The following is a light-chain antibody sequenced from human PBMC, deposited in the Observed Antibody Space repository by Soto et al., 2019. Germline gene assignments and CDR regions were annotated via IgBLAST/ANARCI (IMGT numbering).Light chain of an antibody. CDR1: QTVSSNY. CDR2: GAS. CDR3: QQYTGPPTT. Sequence: ELIWTQCPDTLSLSSGDRATLSGRARQTVSSNYLDWCQQRPGQAPRLLIYGASTRAAGIPDRFSGSGSGTDFTLTITRLEPEDSAVYFCQQYTGPPTTFGQGTRLEI. J-gene: IGKJ5*01. V-gene: IGKV3-20*01.